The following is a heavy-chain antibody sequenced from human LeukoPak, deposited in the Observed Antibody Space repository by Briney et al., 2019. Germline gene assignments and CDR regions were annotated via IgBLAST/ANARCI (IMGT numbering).Heavy chain of an antibody. J-gene: IGHJ4*02. V-gene: IGHV3-30*04. CDR1: GFTFSSYA. CDR3: AKAWMAVAGRGFDY. D-gene: IGHD6-19*01. CDR2: ISYDGSNK. Sequence: QPGRSLRLSCAASGFTFSSYAMHWVRQAPGKGLEWVAVISYDGSNKYYADSVKGRFTISRDNSKNTLYLQMNSLSAEDTAIYYCAKAWMAVAGRGFDYWGQGTLVTVSS.